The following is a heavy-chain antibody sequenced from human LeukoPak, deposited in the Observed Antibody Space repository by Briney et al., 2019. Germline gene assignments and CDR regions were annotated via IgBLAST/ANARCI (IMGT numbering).Heavy chain of an antibody. J-gene: IGHJ4*02. CDR3: ARRGYYYDSSHYYYFDY. CDR1: GVSITSYY. CDR2: TYHSGST. V-gene: IGHV4-59*08. D-gene: IGHD3-22*01. Sequence: SETLSLTCTVSGVSITSYYWSWIRQPPGKGLEWIGSTYHSGSTNDNPSLKSRVTTSVDTSKNQFSLKLSSVTAADTAVYYCARRGYYYDSSHYYYFDYWGQGTLVTVSS.